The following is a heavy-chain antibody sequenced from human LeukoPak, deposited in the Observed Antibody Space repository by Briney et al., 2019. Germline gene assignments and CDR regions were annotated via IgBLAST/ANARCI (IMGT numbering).Heavy chain of an antibody. V-gene: IGHV4-59*01. D-gene: IGHD3-22*01. CDR3: AREVDSSGYYSIDY. CDR1: GGSISNYY. CDR2: ISYSGST. Sequence: SETLSLTCTVSGGSISNYYWSWIRQPPGKGLEWIGYISYSGSTNYNPSLKSRVTISVDTSKNQFSLKLSSVTAADTAVYYCAREVDSSGYYSIDYWGQGTLVTVSS. J-gene: IGHJ4*02.